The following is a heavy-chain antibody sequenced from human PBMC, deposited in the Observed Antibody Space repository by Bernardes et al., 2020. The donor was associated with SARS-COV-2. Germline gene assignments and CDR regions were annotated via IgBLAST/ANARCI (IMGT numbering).Heavy chain of an antibody. V-gene: IGHV4-39*01. D-gene: IGHD2-21*02. CDR3: VGSSCGIDCYIGGLRSWDYGMDI. Sequence: SETLSLTCSVSGGSLSSSSYYWGWVRRPPGKGLEWIGTMYNSGSTYHNPSLKSRASIAIDTSKNQVSLRLNYMTAADTGVYYCVGSSCGIDCYIGGLRSWDYGMDIWGQGTTVTVSS. CDR1: GGSLSSSSYY. J-gene: IGHJ6*02. CDR2: MYNSGST.